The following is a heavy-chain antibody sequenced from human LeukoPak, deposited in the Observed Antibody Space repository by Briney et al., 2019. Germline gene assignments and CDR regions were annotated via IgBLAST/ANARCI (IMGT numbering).Heavy chain of an antibody. CDR2: MNPNSGTT. CDR1: GYTFTSYD. CDR3: AREMYYENFWSGYFGGGGDAFDI. J-gene: IGHJ3*02. V-gene: IGHV1-8*03. Sequence: ASVKVSCKASGYTFTSYDINWVRQATGQGLEWMGWMNPNSGTTGYAQKFQGRVTITRNTSISTAYMELSSLRSEDTAVYYCAREMYYENFWSGYFGGGGDAFDIWGQGTMVTVSS. D-gene: IGHD3-3*01.